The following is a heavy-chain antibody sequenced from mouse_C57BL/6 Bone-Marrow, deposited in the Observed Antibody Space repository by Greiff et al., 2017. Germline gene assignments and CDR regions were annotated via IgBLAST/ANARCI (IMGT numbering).Heavy chain of an antibody. CDR3: ARCYSFDY. CDR1: GYTFTDYY. Sequence: EVQLQQSGPELVKPGASVKISCKASGYTFTDYYMNWVKQSHGKSLEWIGDINPNNGGTSYNQKFTGKATLTVDKSSSTAYVELRSLTSEDSAVYYCARCYSFDYWGQGTTLTVSS. CDR2: INPNNGGT. V-gene: IGHV1-26*01. J-gene: IGHJ2*01.